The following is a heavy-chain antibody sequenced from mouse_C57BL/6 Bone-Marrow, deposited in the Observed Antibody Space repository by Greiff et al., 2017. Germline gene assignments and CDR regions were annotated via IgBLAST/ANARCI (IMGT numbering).Heavy chain of an antibody. V-gene: IGHV5-15*01. J-gene: IGHJ1*03. CDR3: ARHTTVVARYFDV. D-gene: IGHD1-1*01. CDR1: G. CDR2: ISNLAYSI. Sequence: EVHLVESGGGLVQPGGSLKLSCAASGMAWVRQAPRKGPEWVAFISNLAYSIYYADTVTGRFTISRENAKNTLYLEMSSLRSEDTAMYYCARHTTVVARYFDVWGTGTTVTVSS.